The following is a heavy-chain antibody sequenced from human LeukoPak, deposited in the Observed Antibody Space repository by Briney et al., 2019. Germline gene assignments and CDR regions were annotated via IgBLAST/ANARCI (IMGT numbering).Heavy chain of an antibody. CDR1: GGSISSYH. CDR2: IYYSGST. D-gene: IGHD3-16*02. Sequence: SETLSLTCTVSGGSISSYHWSWIRQPPGKGLEWIGYIYYSGSTNYNPSLKSRVTISVDTSKNQFSLKLSSVTAADTAVYYCARLTKNDWGSYRFGKKKRGYMDVWGKGTTVTISS. CDR3: ARLTKNDWGSYRFGKKKRGYMDV. J-gene: IGHJ6*03. V-gene: IGHV4-59*01.